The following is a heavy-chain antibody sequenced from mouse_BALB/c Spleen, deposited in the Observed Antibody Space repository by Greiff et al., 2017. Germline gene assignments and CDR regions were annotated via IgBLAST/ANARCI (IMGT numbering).Heavy chain of an antibody. CDR2: ISSGGSYT. CDR3: ARVDLLLPAMDY. J-gene: IGHJ4*01. V-gene: IGHV5-9-4*01. Sequence: EVQLVESGGGLVKPGGSLKLSCAASGFTFSSYAMSWVRQSPEKRLEWVAEISSGGSYTYYPDTVTGRFTISRDNAKNTLYLEMSSLRSEDTAMYYCARVDLLLPAMDYWGQGTSVTVSS. D-gene: IGHD1-1*01. CDR1: GFTFSSYA.